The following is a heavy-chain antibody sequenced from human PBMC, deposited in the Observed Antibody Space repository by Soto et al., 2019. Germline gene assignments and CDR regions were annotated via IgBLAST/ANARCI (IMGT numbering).Heavy chain of an antibody. Sequence: QVQLQQSGPGLVKPSETLSLTCTVSGGSIGSYYWSWIRQPPGKGLECIGYIYESESTHYKPSLKSRVTISVDTAKNQFSLKLSSVTAADTAVYYCARADFSSGLDVWGQGTTVTVSS. V-gene: IGHV4-59*01. CDR1: GGSIGSYY. CDR3: ARADFSSGLDV. CDR2: IYESEST. J-gene: IGHJ6*02.